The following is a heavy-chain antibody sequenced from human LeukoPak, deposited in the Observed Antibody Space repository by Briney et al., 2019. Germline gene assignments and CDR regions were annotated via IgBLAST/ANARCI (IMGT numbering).Heavy chain of an antibody. V-gene: IGHV3-7*01. CDR3: AREIGVIIPNYYYYYMDV. Sequence: GGSLRLSCVGSGFTFSSYWMSWVRQAPGKGLEWVANIKLDGSEKYYVDSVKGRFIISRDNAKNSLYLQMNSLRAKDTAVYYCAREIGVIIPNYYYYYMDVWGKGTTVTVSS. J-gene: IGHJ6*03. CDR2: IKLDGSEK. CDR1: GFTFSSYW. D-gene: IGHD2-21*01.